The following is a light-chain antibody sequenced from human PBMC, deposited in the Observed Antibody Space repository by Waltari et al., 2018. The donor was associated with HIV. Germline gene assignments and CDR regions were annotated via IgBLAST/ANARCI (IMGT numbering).Light chain of an antibody. CDR3: SSYAGSNNVV. CDR2: GVN. V-gene: IGLV2-8*01. J-gene: IGLJ2*01. CDR1: SRDVGGYHP. Sequence: QSALTQPPSASGSPGQSVTISCTGHSRDVGGYHPVSWYQQHPGKDPKLMIYGVNKRPSGVPDRFSGSKSGNTASLTVSGLQAEDEAEYYCSSYAGSNNVVFGGGTKLTVL.